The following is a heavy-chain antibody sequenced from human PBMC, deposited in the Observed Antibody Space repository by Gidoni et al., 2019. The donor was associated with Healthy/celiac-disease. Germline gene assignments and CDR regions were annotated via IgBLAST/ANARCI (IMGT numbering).Heavy chain of an antibody. Sequence: QVQLVQSGAEVKKPGASVKVSCQASGYTFTGYSMHWVRHAPRHGRAWVRQPPGQGLEWRGWINPNSGGTNYAQKFQGRVTMTRDTSISTAYMELSRLRSDDTAVYYCARDQKLNCSGGSCYNDAFDIWGQGTMVTVSS. J-gene: IGHJ3*02. D-gene: IGHD2-15*01. CDR2: INPNSGGT. V-gene: IGHV1-2*02. CDR3: ARDQKLNCSGGSCYNDAFDI. CDR1: GYTFTGYS.